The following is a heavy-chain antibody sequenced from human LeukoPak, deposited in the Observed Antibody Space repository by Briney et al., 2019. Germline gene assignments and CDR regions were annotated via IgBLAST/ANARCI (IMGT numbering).Heavy chain of an antibody. D-gene: IGHD2-15*01. V-gene: IGHV3-30-3*01. CDR2: ISYDGSNK. CDR1: GFIFSSYV. J-gene: IGHJ4*02. Sequence: PGRSLRLSCAASGFIFSSYVMHWVRQAPGKGLEWVGVISYDGSNKYNADSVKGRFTISRDNSKNTLYLEMNSLRAEDTAVYYCARGVGRTRAPPLDYWGQGTLVTVSS. CDR3: ARGVGRTRAPPLDY.